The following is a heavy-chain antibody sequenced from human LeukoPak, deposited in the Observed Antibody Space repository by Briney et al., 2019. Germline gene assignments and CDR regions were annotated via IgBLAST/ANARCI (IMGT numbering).Heavy chain of an antibody. J-gene: IGHJ5*02. V-gene: IGHV3-21*01. Sequence: GRSLRLSCAASGFTFSSYSMNWVRQAPGKGLEWVSSISSSSSYIYYADSVKGRFTISRDNAKNSLYLQMNSLRAEDTAVHYCARGRLTWFDPWGQGTLVTVSS. CDR3: ARGRLTWFDP. CDR2: ISSSSSYI. CDR1: GFTFSSYS. D-gene: IGHD3-9*01.